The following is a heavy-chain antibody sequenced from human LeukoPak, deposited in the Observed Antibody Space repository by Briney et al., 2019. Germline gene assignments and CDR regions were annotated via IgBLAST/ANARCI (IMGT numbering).Heavy chain of an antibody. CDR1: GGSFSGYY. CDR2: INHSGST. V-gene: IGHV4-34*01. J-gene: IGHJ4*02. D-gene: IGHD6-13*01. Sequence: SETLSLTCAVYGGSFSGYYWSWIRQPPGKGLEWIGEINHSGSTNYNPSLKSRVTISVDTSKNQFSLKLSSVTAADTAVYYCARARPEQQPEYWGQGTLVTVSS. CDR3: ARARPEQQPEY.